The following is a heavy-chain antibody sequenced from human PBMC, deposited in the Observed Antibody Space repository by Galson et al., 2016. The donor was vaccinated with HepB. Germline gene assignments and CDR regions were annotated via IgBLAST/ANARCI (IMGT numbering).Heavy chain of an antibody. V-gene: IGHV3-23*01. Sequence: SLRLSCAASRFTFSSHVMSWVRQAPGKGLEWVSGIGGSGGSTYYADSVKGRFTISRDNSKNTLYLQMNSLRAEDTAVYYCAKSLIVGPTMNWYFDLWGRGTLVTVSS. D-gene: IGHD1-26*01. CDR1: RFTFSSHV. CDR2: IGGSGGST. CDR3: AKSLIVGPTMNWYFDL. J-gene: IGHJ2*01.